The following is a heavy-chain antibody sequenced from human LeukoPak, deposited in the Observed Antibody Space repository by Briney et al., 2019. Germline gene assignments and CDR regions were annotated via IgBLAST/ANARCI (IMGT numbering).Heavy chain of an antibody. CDR3: AKGATLNGGYDLDY. V-gene: IGHV3-23*01. J-gene: IGHJ4*02. D-gene: IGHD5-12*01. CDR2: ISISGGST. Sequence: PWGSLSLSCAASGFTFSNYAMNWVRQAPGKGLEGVSTISISGGSTYYADSVKGRFTISRDNSKNTLYLQMNSLRAEDTAVYYCAKGATLNGGYDLDYWGQGTLVTVSS. CDR1: GFTFSNYA.